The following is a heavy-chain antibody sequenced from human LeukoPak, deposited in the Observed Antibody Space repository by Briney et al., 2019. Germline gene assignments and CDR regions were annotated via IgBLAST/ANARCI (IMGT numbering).Heavy chain of an antibody. CDR2: ISGSGGRT. CDR3: AKGPYYYDSSGYSRRWFDP. D-gene: IGHD3-22*01. V-gene: IGHV3-23*01. CDR1: GFTFSTYA. J-gene: IGHJ5*02. Sequence: GGSLRLSCAASGFTFSTYAMTWVRQAPGKGLEWVSAISGSGGRTYYADSVKGRFTISRDNSRNTLYLQMNSLRAEDTAVYYCAKGPYYYDSSGYSRRWFDPWGQGTLVTVSS.